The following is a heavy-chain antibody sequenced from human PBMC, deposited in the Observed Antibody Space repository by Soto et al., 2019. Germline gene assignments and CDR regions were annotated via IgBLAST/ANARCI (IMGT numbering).Heavy chain of an antibody. CDR2: ISGSGGST. V-gene: IGHV3-23*01. Sequence: EVQLLESGGGLVQPGGSLRLSCAASGFTFSSYAMSWVRQAPGKGLEWVSAISGSGGSTYYADYVKGRFTISRDNSKNTLYRQMNSLRAEDTAVYYCAKLLHGLEQWLVPFDYWGQGTMVTVSS. CDR3: AKLLHGLEQWLVPFDY. D-gene: IGHD6-19*01. J-gene: IGHJ4*02. CDR1: GFTFSSYA.